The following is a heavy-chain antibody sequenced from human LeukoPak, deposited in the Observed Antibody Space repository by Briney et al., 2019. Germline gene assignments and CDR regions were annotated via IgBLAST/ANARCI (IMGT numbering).Heavy chain of an antibody. V-gene: IGHV3-7*01. CDR3: SSLGRGRYCSDTTCSDFYFLDV. CDR2: INADGSEV. J-gene: IGHJ6*03. CDR1: GFSFGDNW. D-gene: IGHD2-2*01. Sequence: GGSLRLSCAASGFSFGDNWMTWVRKCPGKGLEWVANINADGSEVYSVDSVKGRFTISRDNAKNLLSLQMNNLKVEDTAIYFCSSLGRGRYCSDTTCSDFYFLDVWGTGTTVFVSS.